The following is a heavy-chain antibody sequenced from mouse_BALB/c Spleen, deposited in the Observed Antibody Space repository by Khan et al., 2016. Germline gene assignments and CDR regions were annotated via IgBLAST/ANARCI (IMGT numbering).Heavy chain of an antibody. V-gene: IGHV3-6*02. D-gene: IGHD2-12*01. CDR3: ARLRRVYAVGY. J-gene: IGHJ4*01. CDR1: GYSITSGYY. Sequence: EVELVESGPGLVKPSQSLSLTCSVTGYSITSGYYWNWIRQFPGNNLEWMGYISYDGSNNYNPFLKNRISTARDTPKNQFFLKLNSVTTEDTATXSCARLRRVYAVGYWGRGTSVTVSS. CDR2: ISYDGSN.